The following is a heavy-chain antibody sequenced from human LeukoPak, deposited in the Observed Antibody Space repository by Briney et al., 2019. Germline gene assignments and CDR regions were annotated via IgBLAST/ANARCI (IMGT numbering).Heavy chain of an antibody. D-gene: IGHD3-16*01. V-gene: IGHV3-20*04. J-gene: IGHJ3*02. CDR2: INWNGGST. CDR1: GFTFDDYG. CDR3: ARDDHWGYAFDI. Sequence: TGGSLRLSCAASGFTFDDYGMSWVRQAPGKGLEWVSGINWNGGSTGYADSVKGRFTISRDNAKNSLYLQMNSLRAEDTAVYYCARDDHWGYAFDIWGQGTKVTVSS.